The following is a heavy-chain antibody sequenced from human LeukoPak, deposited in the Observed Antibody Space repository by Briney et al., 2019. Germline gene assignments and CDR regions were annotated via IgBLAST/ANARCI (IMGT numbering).Heavy chain of an antibody. V-gene: IGHV3-74*01. CDR3: AKGLSSSWGYAFDI. CDR1: GFALSSYW. J-gene: IGHJ3*02. CDR2: INSDGSST. D-gene: IGHD6-13*01. Sequence: GGSLRLSCAASGFALSSYWMHWVRQAPGKGLVWVSRINSDGSSTSYADSVKGRFTISRDNAKNTLYLQMNSLRAEDTALYYCAKGLSSSWGYAFDIWGQGTMVTVSS.